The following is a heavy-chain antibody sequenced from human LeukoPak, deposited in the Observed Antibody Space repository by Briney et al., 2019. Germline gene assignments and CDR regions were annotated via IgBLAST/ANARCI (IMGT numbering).Heavy chain of an antibody. V-gene: IGHV3-23*01. CDR3: ARDPYSGGYGSYYYYYMDV. J-gene: IGHJ6*03. Sequence: GGSLSLSCAASGFTFSSYGLSWVREAPRKGREWGYDLSGCGGSKLHADSVKGRFTISRDNSKNTLYLQMNSLRAEDTAVYYCARDPYSGGYGSYYYYYMDVWGKGTTVTISS. CDR1: GFTFSSYG. CDR2: LSGCGGSK. D-gene: IGHD1-26*01.